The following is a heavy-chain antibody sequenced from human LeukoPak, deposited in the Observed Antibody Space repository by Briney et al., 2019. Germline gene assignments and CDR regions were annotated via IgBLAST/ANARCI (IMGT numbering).Heavy chain of an antibody. CDR2: ISGSGGST. CDR3: AKAPHIAAAGSGDY. V-gene: IGHV3-23*01. D-gene: IGHD6-13*01. J-gene: IGHJ4*02. CDR1: GFTFSSYA. Sequence: GGSLRLSCAASGFTFSSYAMSWVRQAPGKGLEWVSAISGSGGSTYYADSVKGRFTISRDNSKNTLYLQLNSLRAEDTAVYYCAKAPHIAAAGSGDYWGQGTLVTVSS.